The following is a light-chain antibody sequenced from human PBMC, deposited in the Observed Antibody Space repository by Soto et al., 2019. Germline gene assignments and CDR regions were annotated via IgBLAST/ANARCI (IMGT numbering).Light chain of an antibody. CDR3: QSYDRSLSGLYV. CDR1: SSNIGAGYD. J-gene: IGLJ1*01. V-gene: IGLV1-40*01. Sequence: QSVLTQPPSVSGAPGQRVTISCTGSSSNIGAGYDVHWYQQLPGTAPKLLIYGNSNRPSGVPDRFSGSKSGTSASLAITGLQAEDEADYYCQSYDRSLSGLYVFGTGNKVTVL. CDR2: GNS.